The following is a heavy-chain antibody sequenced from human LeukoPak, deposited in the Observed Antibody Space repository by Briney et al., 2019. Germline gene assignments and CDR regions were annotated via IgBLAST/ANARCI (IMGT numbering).Heavy chain of an antibody. V-gene: IGHV3-64*02. Sequence: GGSLRLSCAASGFTFSSYTMHWVRQAPGKGLEYVSAISSNGVGTYYGASVKGRFTISRDNSKNTLYLQMGSLRAEDMAVYYCARGGPWFGAAFDIWGQGTMVTVSS. D-gene: IGHD3-10*01. CDR3: ARGGPWFGAAFDI. J-gene: IGHJ3*02. CDR1: GFTFSSYT. CDR2: ISSNGVGT.